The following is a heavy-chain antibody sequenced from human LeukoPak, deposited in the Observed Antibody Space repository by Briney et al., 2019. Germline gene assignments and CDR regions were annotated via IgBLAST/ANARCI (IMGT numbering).Heavy chain of an antibody. D-gene: IGHD4-17*01. CDR3: AKVQDYGNYYYGMDV. Sequence: GGSLRLSCAAPGFTFSSYGMHWVRQAPGKGLEWVAVISYDESNEYYADSVKGRFTISRDNSNNTLYLQMNSLRAEDTAVYYCAKVQDYGNYYYGMDVWGKGATVTVSS. V-gene: IGHV3-30*18. CDR1: GFTFSSYG. J-gene: IGHJ6*04. CDR2: ISYDESNE.